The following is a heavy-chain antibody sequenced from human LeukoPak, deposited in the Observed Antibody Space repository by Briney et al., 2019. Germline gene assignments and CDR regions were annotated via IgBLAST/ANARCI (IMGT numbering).Heavy chain of an antibody. J-gene: IGHJ4*02. CDR2: VSYTGST. CDR3: ARRGTYWNALGC. Sequence: SETLSLTCTVSGGTVSDNGFFWGWIRQPPGKGLEWIGSVSYTGSTHYDPSLKSRVTMSIDTSKNQFSLNLTPVTAADTAVYYCARRGTYWNALGCWGQGALVTVSS. D-gene: IGHD1-1*01. CDR1: GGTVSDNGFF. V-gene: IGHV4-39*01.